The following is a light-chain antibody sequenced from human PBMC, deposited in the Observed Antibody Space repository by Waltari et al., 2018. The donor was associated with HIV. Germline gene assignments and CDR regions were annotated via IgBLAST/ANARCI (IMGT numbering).Light chain of an antibody. V-gene: IGLV6-57*04. J-gene: IGLJ2*01. Sequence: NFMLTPPPSVSESPGKTVTISCPRSSGSIASNYVQWYQQRPGSAPTTVIYEDNQRPSGVPDRFSGSIDSSSNSASLTISGLKTEDEADYYCQSYDSSIVVFGGGTKLTVL. CDR2: EDN. CDR3: QSYDSSIVV. CDR1: SGSIASNY.